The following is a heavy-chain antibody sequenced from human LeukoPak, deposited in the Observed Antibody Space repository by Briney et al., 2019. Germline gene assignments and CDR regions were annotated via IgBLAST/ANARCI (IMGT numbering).Heavy chain of an antibody. CDR3: ARGEGFGY. J-gene: IGHJ4*02. Sequence: GGSLRLSCAASEFTFSSFCMDWVRQAPGKGLKWVASIKQGGSEKYYVDSVRGRFTISRDNAKNSLYLQMNNLRAEDTAVYYCARGEGFGYWGQGSLVTVSS. CDR2: IKQGGSEK. CDR1: EFTFSSFC. D-gene: IGHD3-10*01. V-gene: IGHV3-7*01.